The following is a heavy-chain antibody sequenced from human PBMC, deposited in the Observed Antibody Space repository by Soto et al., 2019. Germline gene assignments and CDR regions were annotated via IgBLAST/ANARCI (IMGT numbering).Heavy chain of an antibody. D-gene: IGHD5-12*01. CDR1: GYTFTRSG. V-gene: IGHV1-18*01. Sequence: QVQLVQSGAEVKKPGASVKVSCKASGYTFTRSGISWVRQAHGQGPEWMGWISSYNGDTNYAQTFQGRVTMTTDTSTCTAYMELRSLRSDDTAVYYCAREGVAPYYYYGMDVWGQGTPVTVSS. CDR3: AREGVAPYYYYGMDV. J-gene: IGHJ6*02. CDR2: ISSYNGDT.